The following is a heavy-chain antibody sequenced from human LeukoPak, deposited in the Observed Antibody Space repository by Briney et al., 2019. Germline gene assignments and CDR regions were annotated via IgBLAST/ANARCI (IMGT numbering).Heavy chain of an antibody. Sequence: SVKVSCKASGGTFSSYAISWVRQAPGQGLEWMGRIIPIFGTANYAQKFQGRVTITADKSTSTAYMELSSLRSEDTAVYYCARGEIAYNSFDYWGQGTLVTVSS. CDR3: ARGEIAYNSFDY. D-gene: IGHD5-24*01. J-gene: IGHJ4*02. V-gene: IGHV1-69*06. CDR1: GGTFSSYA. CDR2: IIPIFGTA.